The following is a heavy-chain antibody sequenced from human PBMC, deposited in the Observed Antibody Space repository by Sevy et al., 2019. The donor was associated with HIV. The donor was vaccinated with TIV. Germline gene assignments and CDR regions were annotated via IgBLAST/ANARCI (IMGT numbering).Heavy chain of an antibody. CDR3: AKGGQWQVRDYFDP. D-gene: IGHD6-19*01. J-gene: IGHJ5*02. CDR1: GFTFSSYG. Sequence: GSLRLSCAASGFTFSSYGMHWVRQAAGKGLDWVTVISYDGSNKYYPNSVKGRVTISRDNSKNTLYLQMNRLRVEDTAVYYCAKGGQWQVRDYFDPWGQGTLVTVSS. CDR2: ISYDGSNK. V-gene: IGHV3-30*18.